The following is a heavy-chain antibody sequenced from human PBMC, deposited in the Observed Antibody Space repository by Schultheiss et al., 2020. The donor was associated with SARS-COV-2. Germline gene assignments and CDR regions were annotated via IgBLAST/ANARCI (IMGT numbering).Heavy chain of an antibody. CDR3: ARDGFAGADDAFDI. V-gene: IGHV3-7*03. CDR2: IKQDGSEK. CDR1: GFTFSSYW. D-gene: IGHD7-27*01. Sequence: GGSLRLSCAASGFTFSSYWMSWVRQAPGKGLEWVANIKQDGSEKYYVDSVKGRFTISRDNAKNSLYLQMNSLRAEDTAVYYCARDGFAGADDAFDIWGQGTMVTVSS. J-gene: IGHJ3*02.